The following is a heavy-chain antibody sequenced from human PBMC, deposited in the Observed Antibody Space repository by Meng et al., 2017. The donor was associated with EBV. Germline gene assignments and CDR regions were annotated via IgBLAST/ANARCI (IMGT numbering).Heavy chain of an antibody. Sequence: QVQRVQVGVVVKEPGYPVKVYCKVSGGTFSSYAISWVRQAPGQGLECMGGIIPIFGTANYAQKFQGRVTITADKSTSTAYMELSSLRSEDTAVYYCARAEIAAAGRLDYWGQGTLVTVSS. D-gene: IGHD6-13*01. J-gene: IGHJ4*02. V-gene: IGHV1-69*06. CDR3: ARAEIAAAGRLDY. CDR2: IIPIFGTA. CDR1: GGTFSSYA.